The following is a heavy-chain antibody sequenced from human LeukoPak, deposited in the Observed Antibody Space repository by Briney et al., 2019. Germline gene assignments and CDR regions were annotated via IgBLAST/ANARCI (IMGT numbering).Heavy chain of an antibody. CDR1: GFTVSSNY. Sequence: PGGSLRLSCAASGFTVSSNYMSWVRQAPGKGLEWVSVIYSGGSTYYADSVKGRFTISRDNSKNTLYLQMNSLRAEDTAVYYCARTGHYDILTDYYDYYYGMDVWGQGTTVTVSS. CDR3: ARTGHYDILTDYYDYYYGMDV. CDR2: IYSGGST. D-gene: IGHD3-9*01. J-gene: IGHJ6*02. V-gene: IGHV3-53*01.